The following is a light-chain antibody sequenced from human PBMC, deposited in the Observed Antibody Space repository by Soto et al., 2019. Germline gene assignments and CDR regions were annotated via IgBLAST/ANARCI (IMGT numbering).Light chain of an antibody. CDR1: QALLRSNGYNY. Sequence: DIVMTQSPLSLTVTPGEPASISCRSSQALLRSNGYNYFNWYLQRPGQSPHLLIYGGSNVAPGVPDRFSGSGSGTDFTLKISRVEADDVGVYYCMQTVQTAITFGQGTRLEIK. CDR3: MQTVQTAIT. V-gene: IGKV2-28*01. CDR2: GGS. J-gene: IGKJ5*01.